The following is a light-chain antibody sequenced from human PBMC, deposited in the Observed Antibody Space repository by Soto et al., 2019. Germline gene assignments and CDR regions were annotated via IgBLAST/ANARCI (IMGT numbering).Light chain of an antibody. Sequence: EIVMTQSPATLSVSPGESATLSCRASQSISSELAWYQQKPGQPPRLLIYGASTRATGVPARFTGSGSGSDFTLTISALQTEDFAVYYCQQGHNWPLTFGQGTRLEI. CDR1: QSISSE. CDR3: QQGHNWPLT. J-gene: IGKJ2*01. CDR2: GAS. V-gene: IGKV3-15*01.